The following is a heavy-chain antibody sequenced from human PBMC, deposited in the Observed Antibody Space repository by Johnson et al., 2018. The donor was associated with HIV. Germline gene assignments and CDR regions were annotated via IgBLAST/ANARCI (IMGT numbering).Heavy chain of an antibody. CDR1: GFTFSSYW. CDR2: INSDGRNT. Sequence: VQLVESGGGVVQPGRSLRLSCAASGFTFSSYWMHWVRQAPGKGLVWVSRINSDGRNTAYADSVKGRFTISRDNAKNTLSLQMHNLRTEDTAVYYCARDPSEGYSSPAAFDICGPGTMVTVSS. V-gene: IGHV3-74*01. J-gene: IGHJ3*02. D-gene: IGHD4-23*01. CDR3: ARDPSEGYSSPAAFDI.